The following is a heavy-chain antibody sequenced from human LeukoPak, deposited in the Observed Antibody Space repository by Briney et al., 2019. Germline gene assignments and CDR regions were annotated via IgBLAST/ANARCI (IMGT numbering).Heavy chain of an antibody. D-gene: IGHD2-2*01. Sequence: ASVRVSCKASGYTFTSYDINWVRQATGQGLEWMGWMSPNSGNTGYAQKFQGRVTITRNTSISTAYMELSSLRSEDTAVYYCARGEVVVPAAIGWFDPWGQGTLVTVSS. CDR1: GYTFTSYD. J-gene: IGHJ5*02. CDR2: MSPNSGNT. CDR3: ARGEVVVPAAIGWFDP. V-gene: IGHV1-8*03.